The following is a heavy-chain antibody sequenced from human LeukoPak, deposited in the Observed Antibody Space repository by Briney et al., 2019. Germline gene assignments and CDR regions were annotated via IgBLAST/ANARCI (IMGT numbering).Heavy chain of an antibody. CDR3: AKDTDMVRGSTIYYYYMDV. CDR2: ISGSGDST. CDR1: GFTVSSNY. V-gene: IGHV3-23*01. Sequence: GGSLRLSCAASGFTVSSNYMSWVRQAPGKGLEWVSIISGSGDSTHYADSVKGRFTISRDNSKNTLHLQMNSLRAEDTAVYYCAKDTDMVRGSTIYYYYMDVWGKGTTVTISS. D-gene: IGHD3-10*01. J-gene: IGHJ6*03.